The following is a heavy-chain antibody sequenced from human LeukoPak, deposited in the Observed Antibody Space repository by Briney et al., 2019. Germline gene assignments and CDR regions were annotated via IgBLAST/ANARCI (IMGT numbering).Heavy chain of an antibody. CDR3: ARVTWELATMEPNAAGYYYYMDV. Sequence: PGGSLRLSCAASGFTFNSYSMNWVRQAPGKGLEWVSYISSSSSTIYYADSVKGRFTISRDSAKNSLYLQMNSLRAEDTAVYYCARVTWELATMEPNAAGYYYYMDVWGKGTTVTISS. CDR2: ISSSSSTI. D-gene: IGHD5-12*01. CDR1: GFTFNSYS. V-gene: IGHV3-48*01. J-gene: IGHJ6*03.